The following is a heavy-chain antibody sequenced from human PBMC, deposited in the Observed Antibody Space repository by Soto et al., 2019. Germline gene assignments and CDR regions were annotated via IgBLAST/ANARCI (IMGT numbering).Heavy chain of an antibody. Sequence: QVQLVQSGAEVKKPGSSVKVSCKASGGTFSSYAISWVRQAPGQGLEWMGGIIPIFGTADYAKKFQGRVTITADESTSTAYMELSSLRSEDTAVYYCASHSGSSPEGRYYYGMDVWGQGTTVTVSS. CDR2: IIPIFGTA. D-gene: IGHD1-26*01. CDR3: ASHSGSSPEGRYYYGMDV. V-gene: IGHV1-69*12. J-gene: IGHJ6*02. CDR1: GGTFSSYA.